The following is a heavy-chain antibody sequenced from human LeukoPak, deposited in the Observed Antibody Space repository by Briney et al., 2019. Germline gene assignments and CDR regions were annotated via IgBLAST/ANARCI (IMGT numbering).Heavy chain of an antibody. V-gene: IGHV4-39*07. J-gene: IGHJ6*03. CDR3: AVSGYSSGWYNLMYMDV. CDR2: INHSGST. CDR1: GGSISSSGYY. D-gene: IGHD6-19*01. Sequence: SETLSLTCTVSGGSISSSGYYWGWIRQPPGKGLEWIGEINHSGSTNYNPSLKSRVTISVGTSKNQFSLKLSSVTAADTAVYYCAVSGYSSGWYNLMYMDVWGKGTTVTVSS.